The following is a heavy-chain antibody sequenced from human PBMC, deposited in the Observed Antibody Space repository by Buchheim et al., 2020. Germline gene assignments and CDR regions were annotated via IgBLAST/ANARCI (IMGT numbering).Heavy chain of an antibody. D-gene: IGHD4-11*01. Sequence: EVQLVESGGGLVQPGGSLRLSCAASGFTFSSYWMHWVRQAPGKGLVWVSRINSDGSSTSYADSVKGRFTISRDNAKNTLYLQMNRLRAEDTAVYYCARDGFPMTTVTTYGVGGMDVWGQGTT. CDR1: GFTFSSYW. V-gene: IGHV3-74*01. CDR3: ARDGFPMTTVTTYGVGGMDV. CDR2: INSDGSST. J-gene: IGHJ6*02.